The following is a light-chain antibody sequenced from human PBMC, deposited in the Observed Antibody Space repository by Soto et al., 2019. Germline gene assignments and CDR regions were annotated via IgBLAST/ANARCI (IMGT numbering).Light chain of an antibody. V-gene: IGKV1-39*01. J-gene: IGKJ3*01. CDR3: QQSYTAVFT. CDR2: GAS. Sequence: DIQMTQSPLSLSASVGDRVTITCRASQNICNYLNWYQQKPGKVPNLLIYGASTLQSGVPSRFSGSGSETDFTLTINNLQPEDFATYYCQQSYTAVFTFGPGTKVDIK. CDR1: QNICNY.